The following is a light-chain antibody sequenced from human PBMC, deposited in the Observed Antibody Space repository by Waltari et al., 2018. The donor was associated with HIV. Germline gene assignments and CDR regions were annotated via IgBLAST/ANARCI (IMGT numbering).Light chain of an antibody. Sequence: QSALTQPPSASGSPGQSVTISCTGTSSDVGGYNYVSWYQQHPGKAPKVMIYEVSKRPSGVPDRFSGSKSGNTTSLTVSGLQAEDEAEYYCSSDAGSHNFVVFGGGTKLTVL. CDR2: EVS. CDR1: SSDVGGYNY. J-gene: IGLJ2*01. V-gene: IGLV2-8*01. CDR3: SSDAGSHNFVV.